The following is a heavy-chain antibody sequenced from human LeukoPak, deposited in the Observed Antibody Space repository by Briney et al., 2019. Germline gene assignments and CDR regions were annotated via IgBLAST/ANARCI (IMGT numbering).Heavy chain of an antibody. D-gene: IGHD4-17*01. J-gene: IGHJ5*01. V-gene: IGHV4-59*01. Sequence: SETLSLTCTVSGGSISSYYWSWIRQPPGKGLEWIGYIYYSGSTNYNPSLKSRVTISVDTSKNQFSLKLSSVTAADTAVYYCARGDGGSSTVPIYWFDSWGQGTLVTVSS. CDR3: ARGDGGSSTVPIYWFDS. CDR2: IYYSGST. CDR1: GGSISSYY.